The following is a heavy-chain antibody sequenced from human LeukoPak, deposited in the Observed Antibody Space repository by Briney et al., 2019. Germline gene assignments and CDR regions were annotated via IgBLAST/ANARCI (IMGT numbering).Heavy chain of an antibody. V-gene: IGHV3-30*18. D-gene: IGHD4-17*01. CDR2: ISYDGSNK. CDR3: AKDFTRYGPPIDY. CDR1: GFTFSSFE. Sequence: GGSLRLSCAASGFTFSSFEMNWVRQAPGKGLEWVAVISYDGSNKYYADSVKGRFTISRDNSKNTLYLQMNSLRAEDTAVYYCAKDFTRYGPPIDYWGQGTLVTVSS. J-gene: IGHJ4*02.